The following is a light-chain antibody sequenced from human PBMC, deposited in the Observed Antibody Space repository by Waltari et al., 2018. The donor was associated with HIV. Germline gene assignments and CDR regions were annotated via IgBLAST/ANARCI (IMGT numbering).Light chain of an antibody. V-gene: IGLV3-9*01. CDR2: RDS. CDR1: HIGSNN. CDR3: QVWDSSTGV. J-gene: IGLJ1*01. Sequence: SYELTQPLSVSVALGQTARITCGGNHIGSNNVHWYQQRPGQAPVLVIYRDSNRPSGIPERFSGSNSGNTATLTISRAQAGDEADYYCQVWDSSTGVFGTGTKVTVL.